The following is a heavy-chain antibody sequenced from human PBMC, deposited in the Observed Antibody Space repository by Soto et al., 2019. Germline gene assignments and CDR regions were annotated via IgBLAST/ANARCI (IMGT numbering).Heavy chain of an antibody. V-gene: IGHV4-39*01. D-gene: IGHD6-6*01. Sequence: QLQLQESGPGLVKPSETLSLTCTVSGGSISSSSYYWGWIRQPPGKGLEWIGSIYYSGSTYYNPSLKRRVTRSGDTSKNQFSLKLSSVTASHTAVYYCASPIIAAPPVGNFDIGGQGTMVTVSS. CDR1: GGSISSSSYY. J-gene: IGHJ3*02. CDR2: IYYSGST. CDR3: ASPIIAAPPVGNFDI.